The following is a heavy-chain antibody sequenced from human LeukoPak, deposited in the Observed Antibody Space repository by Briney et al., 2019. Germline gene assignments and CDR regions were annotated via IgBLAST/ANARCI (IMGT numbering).Heavy chain of an antibody. J-gene: IGHJ3*02. Sequence: APVKVSCKASGYTFISYGISWVRQAPGQGLEWMGWISGYNGNTNYAQKFQGRVTMTTDTPTTTAYMELRSLRSDDTAVYYCARDGGDYGISNDGFDIWGQGTMVIVSS. CDR1: GYTFISYG. V-gene: IGHV1-18*01. CDR2: ISGYNGNT. CDR3: ARDGGDYGISNDGFDI. D-gene: IGHD4-17*01.